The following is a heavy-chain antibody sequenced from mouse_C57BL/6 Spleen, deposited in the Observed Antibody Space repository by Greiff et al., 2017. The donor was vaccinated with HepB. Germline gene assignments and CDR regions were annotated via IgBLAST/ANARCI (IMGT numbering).Heavy chain of an antibody. V-gene: IGHV1-72*01. CDR3: ALDYASSFDY. Sequence: QVQLLQPGAELVKPGASVKLSCKASGYTFTSYWMHWVKQRPGRGLEWIGRIDPNSGGTKYNEKFKSKATLTVDKPSSTAYMQLSSLTSEDSAVYYCALDYASSFDYWCEGTTLTVSS. CDR1: GYTFTSYW. J-gene: IGHJ2*01. CDR2: IDPNSGGT. D-gene: IGHD1-1*01.